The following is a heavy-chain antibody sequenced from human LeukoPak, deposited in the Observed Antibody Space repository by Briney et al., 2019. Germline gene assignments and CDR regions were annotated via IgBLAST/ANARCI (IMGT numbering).Heavy chain of an antibody. J-gene: IGHJ4*02. D-gene: IGHD5-18*01. CDR2: VYYGGST. CDR3: TRHEEYSYGRVKY. V-gene: IGHV4-39*01. Sequence: PSETLSLTCSVSGDSISGIYYYWGWIRQPPGKGLEWIASVYYGGSTYYNPSLKSRVTISADTSKNQFSLKVTSVTAEDTAVYYCTRHEEYSYGRVKYWGQGTLVTVSS. CDR1: GDSISGIYYY.